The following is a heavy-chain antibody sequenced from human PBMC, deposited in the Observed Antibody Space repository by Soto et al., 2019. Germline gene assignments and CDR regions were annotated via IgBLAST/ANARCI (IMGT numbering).Heavy chain of an antibody. Sequence: GESLKISCKGSGYSFTSYFTSWVRQMPGKGLEWMGRIDPSDSYTNYSPSFQGHVAISADKSISTAYLQWSSLKASDTAMYYCARGYPPNWFDPWGQGTLVTVSS. D-gene: IGHD1-1*01. J-gene: IGHJ5*02. V-gene: IGHV5-10-1*01. CDR1: GYSFTSYF. CDR3: ARGYPPNWFDP. CDR2: IDPSDSYT.